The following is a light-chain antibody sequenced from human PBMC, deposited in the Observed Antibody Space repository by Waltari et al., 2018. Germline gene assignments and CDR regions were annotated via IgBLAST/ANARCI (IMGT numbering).Light chain of an antibody. J-gene: IGKJ2*01. V-gene: IGKV4-1*01. Sequence: DVVMTQSPDSLAVSLGERATINCKASQNLLSSYNFKIYLAWYQQKPGQPPKLLIYWASTRESGVPDRFSGSGSGTNFTLKISGLQAEDVAVYYCQQYYSTPPTFGQGTKVKIK. CDR3: QQYYSTPPT. CDR2: WAS. CDR1: QNLLSSYNFKIY.